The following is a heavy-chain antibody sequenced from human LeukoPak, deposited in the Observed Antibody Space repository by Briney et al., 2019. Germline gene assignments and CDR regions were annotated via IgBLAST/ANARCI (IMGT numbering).Heavy chain of an antibody. Sequence: PGGSLRLSCAASGFTFSSYGMHWVRQAPGKGLEWVAVIWYDGSNKYYADSVKGRFTISRDNSKNTLYLQMNSLRAEDTAVYYCARGMYYYDSSGYYYGYWGQGTLVTVSS. D-gene: IGHD3-22*01. CDR1: GFTFSSYG. V-gene: IGHV3-33*01. J-gene: IGHJ4*02. CDR2: IWYDGSNK. CDR3: ARGMYYYDSSGYYYGY.